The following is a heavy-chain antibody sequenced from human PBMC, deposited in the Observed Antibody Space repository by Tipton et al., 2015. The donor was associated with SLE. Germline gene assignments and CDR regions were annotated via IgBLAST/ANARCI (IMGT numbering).Heavy chain of an antibody. CDR1: GGSISSYY. V-gene: IGHV4-59*01. CDR3: ARGRVQLWVPDY. D-gene: IGHD5-18*01. J-gene: IGHJ4*02. Sequence: TLSLTCTVSGGSISSYYWSWIRQPPGKGLEWIGYIYYSGSTNYNPSLKSRVTISVDTSKNQFSLKLSSVTAADTAVYYCARGRVQLWVPDYWGQGTLVTVSS. CDR2: IYYSGST.